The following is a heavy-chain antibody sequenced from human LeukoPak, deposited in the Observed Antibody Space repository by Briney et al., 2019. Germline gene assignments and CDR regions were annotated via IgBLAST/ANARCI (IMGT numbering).Heavy chain of an antibody. Sequence: GGSLRLSCAASGFTFSSYGMHWVRQAPGKGLEWVAFIRYDGSNKYYADSVKGRFTISRDNSKNTLYLQMNSLRAEDTAVYYCARGHLGSGIVSLYYYYYMDVWGKGTTVTISS. J-gene: IGHJ6*03. CDR1: GFTFSSYG. CDR2: IRYDGSNK. V-gene: IGHV3-30*02. CDR3: ARGHLGSGIVSLYYYYYMDV. D-gene: IGHD3-10*01.